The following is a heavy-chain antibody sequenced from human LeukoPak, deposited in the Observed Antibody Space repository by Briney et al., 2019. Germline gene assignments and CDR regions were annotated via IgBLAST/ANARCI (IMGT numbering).Heavy chain of an antibody. Sequence: GGSLRLACAASGFTFSSYSMNWVRQAPGEGLEWVGRIQSKTDGGPPDYAAPVKGRFTISRDDSKNTLYLQMNSLKAGDTAVYYCTTDRGALTNWGPGTLVTVSS. V-gene: IGHV3-15*01. D-gene: IGHD3-10*01. CDR3: TTDRGALTN. J-gene: IGHJ4*02. CDR1: GFTFSSYS. CDR2: IQSKTDGGPP.